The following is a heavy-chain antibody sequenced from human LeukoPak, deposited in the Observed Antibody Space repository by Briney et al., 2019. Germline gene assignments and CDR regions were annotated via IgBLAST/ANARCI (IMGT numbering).Heavy chain of an antibody. CDR2: INHSGST. Sequence: PSETLSLTCAVYGGSFSGYYWSWIRQPPGKGLEWIGEINHSGSTNYNPSLKSRVTISVDTSKNQFSLKLSSVTAADTAVYYCARAPWLATRFDYWGQGTLVTVSS. CDR3: ARAPWLATRFDY. J-gene: IGHJ4*02. V-gene: IGHV4-34*01. D-gene: IGHD5-12*01. CDR1: GGSFSGYY.